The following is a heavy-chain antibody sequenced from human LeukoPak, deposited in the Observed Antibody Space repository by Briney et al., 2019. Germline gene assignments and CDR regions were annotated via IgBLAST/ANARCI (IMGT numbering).Heavy chain of an antibody. CDR1: GFTFSDHS. V-gene: IGHV3-21*01. J-gene: IGHJ6*02. CDR3: ARDHSAGKYGMDV. Sequence: GGSLRLSCAASGFTFSDHSMNWVRQAPGKGLEWVSSIRSSSSYIYYADSVKGRFTISRDNAKNSLYLQMNSLRAEDTAVYYCARDHSAGKYGMDVWGQGTTVTVSS. CDR2: IRSSSSYI. D-gene: IGHD6-13*01.